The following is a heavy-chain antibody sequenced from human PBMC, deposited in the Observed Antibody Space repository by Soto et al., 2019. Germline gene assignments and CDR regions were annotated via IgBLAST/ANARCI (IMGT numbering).Heavy chain of an antibody. CDR2: ISSSSSYI. J-gene: IGHJ4*02. V-gene: IGHV3-21*01. Sequence: EVQLVESGGGLVKPGGSLRLSCAASGFTFSSYSMNWVRQAPGKGLEWVSSISSSSSYIYYADSVKGRFTISRDNAKNSLYLQMNSLRAEDTAVYYCARGDSGIAEASDYWGQGTLVTVSS. CDR1: GFTFSSYS. D-gene: IGHD6-13*01. CDR3: ARGDSGIAEASDY.